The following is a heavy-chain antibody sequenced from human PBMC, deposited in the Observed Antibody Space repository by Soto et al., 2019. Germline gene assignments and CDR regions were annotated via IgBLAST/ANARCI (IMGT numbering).Heavy chain of an antibody. V-gene: IGHV4-31*03. D-gene: IGHD6-13*01. CDR1: GGSINSGGYY. J-gene: IGHJ4*02. CDR2: IFYSGST. CDR3: ARGYSQSGYSSSWLFDY. Sequence: QVQLQESGPGLVQPSQTLSLICTVSGGSINSGGYYWNWIRQHPGKGLEWIGYIFYSGSTYYNPFLRSRVTIPADTYENQFSLKLSSVTAADTAVYFCARGYSQSGYSSSWLFDYWGQGTLVNVSS.